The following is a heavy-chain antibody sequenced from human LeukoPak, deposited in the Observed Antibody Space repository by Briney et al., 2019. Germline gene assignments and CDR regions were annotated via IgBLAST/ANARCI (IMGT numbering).Heavy chain of an antibody. D-gene: IGHD6-6*01. Sequence: ASVKVSCKASGYTFTSYDINWVRQATGQGLEWMGWMNPNSGNTGYAQKFQGRVTMTRNTSISTAYMELSSLRSEDTAVYYCARVRGFKIVAARYYFDYWGQGTLATVSS. V-gene: IGHV1-8*01. CDR2: MNPNSGNT. CDR3: ARVRGFKIVAARYYFDY. CDR1: GYTFTSYD. J-gene: IGHJ4*02.